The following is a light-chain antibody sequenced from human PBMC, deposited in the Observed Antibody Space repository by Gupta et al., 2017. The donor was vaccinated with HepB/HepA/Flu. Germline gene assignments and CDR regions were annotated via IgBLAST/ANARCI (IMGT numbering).Light chain of an antibody. J-gene: IGKJ2*01. V-gene: IGKV4-1*01. CDR3: QQYYSSPYT. CDR1: QSVLYSSNNKNY. CDR2: WAS. Sequence: DIVMTQSPDSLAVSLGERATINCKSSQSVLYSSNNKNYLAWYQQKPGQPPKLLIYWASTRESGVPDRFSGSGSGTDFTLTISSLQPEDVAAYYCQQYYSSPYTFGQGTKLEIK.